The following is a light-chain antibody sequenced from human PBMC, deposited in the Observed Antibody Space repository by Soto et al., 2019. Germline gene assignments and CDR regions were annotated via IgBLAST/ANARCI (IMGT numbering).Light chain of an antibody. V-gene: IGKV3D-15*01. CDR1: QSVRDN. J-gene: IGKJ4*01. Sequence: EIVMTQSPATLSVSPGERATLSCRASQSVRDNLAWYQQKPGQAPRLLIYGASIKATGTPARFSGSGSGTEFSLTISSLQSEDSVVYYCQQYDNWPLTFGGGTKVDI. CDR2: GAS. CDR3: QQYDNWPLT.